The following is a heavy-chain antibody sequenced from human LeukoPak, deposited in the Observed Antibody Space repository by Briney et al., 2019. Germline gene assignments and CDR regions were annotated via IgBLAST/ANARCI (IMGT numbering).Heavy chain of an antibody. J-gene: IGHJ4*02. CDR3: AREIAMGELSSFYFDY. V-gene: IGHV4-31*03. Sequence: PSETLSLTCTVSGDSISSGGYYWSWIRQHPGKGLEWIGYIYYSGSTYYNPSLKSRVTISVDTSKNQFSLKLTSVTAADTAVYYCAREIAMGELSSFYFDYWGQGTLVTVSS. CDR2: IYYSGST. D-gene: IGHD3-16*02. CDR1: GDSISSGGYY.